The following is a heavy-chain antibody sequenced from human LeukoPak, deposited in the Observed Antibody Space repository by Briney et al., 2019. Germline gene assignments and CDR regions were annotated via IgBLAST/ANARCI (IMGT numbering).Heavy chain of an antibody. Sequence: GGSLRLSCAASGFTFSNYALHWVRQAPGKGLEYVSAISSNGGRTYYANSVKGRFTISRDNSKNTLYLQMGSLRDEDMAVYFCVRGYSFGPYGMDVWGQGTTVTVSS. J-gene: IGHJ6*02. D-gene: IGHD2-15*01. CDR3: VRGYSFGPYGMDV. CDR2: ISSNGGRT. V-gene: IGHV3-64*01. CDR1: GFTFSNYA.